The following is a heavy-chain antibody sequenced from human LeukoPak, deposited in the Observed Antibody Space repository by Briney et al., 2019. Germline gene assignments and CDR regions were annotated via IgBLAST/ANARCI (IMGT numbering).Heavy chain of an antibody. D-gene: IGHD3-9*01. CDR2: IYYTGNT. Sequence: SETLSLTCTVSGGSISSSVYYWVWIRQPPGKGLEWIGNIYYTGNTYYNPSLKGRVTISVDTSNNQFSLKLSSVTAADTAVYYCASYYDILTGYYKDPGSFDYWGQGTLVTVSS. CDR1: GGSISSSVYY. J-gene: IGHJ4*02. V-gene: IGHV4-39*07. CDR3: ASYYDILTGYYKDPGSFDY.